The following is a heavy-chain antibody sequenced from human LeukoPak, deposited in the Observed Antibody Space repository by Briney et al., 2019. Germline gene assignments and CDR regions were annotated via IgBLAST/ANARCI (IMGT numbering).Heavy chain of an antibody. D-gene: IGHD1-1*01. CDR2: IYWNGGST. J-gene: IGHJ5*02. CDR1: GFTFDDYG. Sequence: GGSLRLSCAASGFTFDDYGMSWVRQAPGKGLEWVSGIYWNGGSTGYADSVKGRFTISRDNAKNSLYLQMNSLRAEDTAVYYCATSRHNSFDPWGQGTLVTVSS. CDR3: ATSRHNSFDP. V-gene: IGHV3-20*04.